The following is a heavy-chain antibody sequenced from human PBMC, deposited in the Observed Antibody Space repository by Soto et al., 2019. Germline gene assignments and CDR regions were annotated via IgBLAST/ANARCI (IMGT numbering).Heavy chain of an antibody. CDR2: ITGSGDDT. D-gene: IGHD4-17*01. V-gene: IGHV3-23*01. Sequence: EVQMLESGGGLVQPGGSLRLSCAASGFTFSSYALTWVRQAPGKGLEWVSSITGSGDDTRYTDSVKGRFTITRDNAKNTLFLQMTALRADDTAIYYCGKDPNGDYFGAFDFWGQGTMVTVS. CDR1: GFTFSSYA. J-gene: IGHJ3*01. CDR3: GKDPNGDYFGAFDF.